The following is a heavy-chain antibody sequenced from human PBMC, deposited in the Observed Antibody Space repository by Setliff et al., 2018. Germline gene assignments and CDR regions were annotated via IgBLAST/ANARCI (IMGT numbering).Heavy chain of an antibody. CDR1: GYTFTSYG. CDR3: VRAPPTVVIPPGRAFFDP. J-gene: IGHJ5*02. D-gene: IGHD2-2*01. V-gene: IGHV1-18*01. Sequence: ASVKVSCKASGYTFTSYGVSWVRQAPGQGLEWMGWISAYNGNINYAQKFQGRVTMTTDTYTSTANMELRSLSSDDTAVYYCVRAPPTVVIPPGRAFFDPWGQGTLVTVSS. CDR2: ISAYNGNI.